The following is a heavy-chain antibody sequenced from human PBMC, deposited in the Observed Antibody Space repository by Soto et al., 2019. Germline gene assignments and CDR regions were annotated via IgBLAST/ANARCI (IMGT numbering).Heavy chain of an antibody. CDR1: GFTFTSAL. Sequence: EVQLVESGGGLVKPGGSLRLSCAASGFTFTSALMTWVRQAPGTGLAGVGRGKSRTDGGTTDYGAPGKGRLTISRDDAEKTLYLQTNSLKTDDTAVYSCATGSTGRDYWGQGTLVTVSS. CDR3: ATGSTGRDY. D-gene: IGHD3-10*01. J-gene: IGHJ4*02. V-gene: IGHV3-15*01. CDR2: GKSRTDGGTT.